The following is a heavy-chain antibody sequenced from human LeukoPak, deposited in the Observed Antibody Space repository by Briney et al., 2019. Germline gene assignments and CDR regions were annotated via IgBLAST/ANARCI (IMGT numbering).Heavy chain of an antibody. CDR2: ISSSSSTI. CDR3: ARGPLGTDAWDAFDI. CDR1: GFTFSSYS. Sequence: GSLRLSCAASGFTFSSYSMNWVRQAPGKGLEWVSYISSSSSTIYYADSVKGRFTISRDNAKNSLYLQMNSLRAEDTAVYYCARGPLGTDAWDAFDIWGQGTMVTVSS. J-gene: IGHJ3*02. V-gene: IGHV3-48*01.